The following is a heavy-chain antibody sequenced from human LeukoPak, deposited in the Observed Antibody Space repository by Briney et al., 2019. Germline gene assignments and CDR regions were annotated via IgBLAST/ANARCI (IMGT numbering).Heavy chain of an antibody. CDR1: GGSFSGYY. J-gene: IGHJ4*02. Sequence: PSETLSLTCAVYGGSFSGYYWSWVRQAPGKGLEWVANIKQDGSEKCYVDSVKGRFTISRDNAKNSLYLQMNSLRAEDTAVYYCARDGSSGLDFDYWGQGTLVTVSS. D-gene: IGHD6-19*01. V-gene: IGHV3-7*01. CDR3: ARDGSSGLDFDY. CDR2: IKQDGSEK.